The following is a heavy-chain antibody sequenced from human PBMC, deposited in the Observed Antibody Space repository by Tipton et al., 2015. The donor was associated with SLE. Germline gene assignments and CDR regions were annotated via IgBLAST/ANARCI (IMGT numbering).Heavy chain of an antibody. J-gene: IGHJ3*02. CDR2: IYHSGST. CDR3: AREEANYYDSSHAFDI. Sequence: TLSLTCTVSGGSISSGGYSWSWIRQPPGKGLEWIGYIYHSGSTYYNPSLKSRVTISVDTSKSQFSLKLSSVTAADTAVYYCAREEANYYDSSHAFDIWGQGTLVTVSS. D-gene: IGHD3-22*01. CDR1: GGSISSGGYS. V-gene: IGHV4-30-2*01.